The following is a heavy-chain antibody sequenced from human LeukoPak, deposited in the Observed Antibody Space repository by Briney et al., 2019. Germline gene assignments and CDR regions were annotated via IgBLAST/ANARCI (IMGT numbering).Heavy chain of an antibody. Sequence: GGSLRLSCAASGFTFSSYSMNWVRQAPGKGLEWVSSISSSSSYIYYADSVKGRFTISRDNSKNTLYLQMNSLRAEDTAVYYCAKLPTVTTSFSPRWGQGTLVTVSS. J-gene: IGHJ4*02. CDR1: GFTFSSYS. V-gene: IGHV3-21*04. CDR3: AKLPTVTTSFSPR. D-gene: IGHD4-17*01. CDR2: ISSSSSYI.